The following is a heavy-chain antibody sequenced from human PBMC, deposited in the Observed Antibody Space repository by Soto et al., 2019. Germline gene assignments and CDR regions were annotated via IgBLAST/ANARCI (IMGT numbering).Heavy chain of an antibody. D-gene: IGHD6-6*01. Sequence: GGSLRLSCAASGFTFSSYGMHWVRQAPGKGLEWVAVIWYDGSNKYYADSVKGRFTISRDNSKNTLYLQMNSLRAEDTAVYYCARDPEYSSSTYLDYWGQGTLVTVSS. J-gene: IGHJ4*02. CDR3: ARDPEYSSSTYLDY. V-gene: IGHV3-33*01. CDR1: GFTFSSYG. CDR2: IWYDGSNK.